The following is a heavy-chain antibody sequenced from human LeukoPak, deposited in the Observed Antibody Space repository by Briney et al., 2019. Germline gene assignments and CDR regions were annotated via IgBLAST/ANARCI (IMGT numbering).Heavy chain of an antibody. D-gene: IGHD1-26*01. J-gene: IGHJ5*02. CDR2: ISGGGGDT. Sequence: GGSLRLSCAASGFTFSSYAMSWVRQAPGKGLEWVSTISGGGGDTYYTDSVKGRFTISRDNSKNTLYLQMSSLRAEDTALYYCAKDHSGSYYSSEDWFDPWGQGTLVTVSS. CDR3: AKDHSGSYYSSEDWFDP. V-gene: IGHV3-23*01. CDR1: GFTFSSYA.